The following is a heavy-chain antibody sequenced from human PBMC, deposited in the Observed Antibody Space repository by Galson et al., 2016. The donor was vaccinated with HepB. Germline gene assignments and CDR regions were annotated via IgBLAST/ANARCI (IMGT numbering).Heavy chain of an antibody. D-gene: IGHD6-25*01. CDR3: ARAFRPTPGRSRLLIPFDY. V-gene: IGHV4-4*02. CDR1: GGSISGSQW. J-gene: IGHJ4*02. CDR2: IYHRGST. Sequence: SETLSLTCSVSGGSISGSQWWSWVRQSPEKGLEWIGEIYHRGSTNYNPSLRRRVTMSVDQSKNQFSLRLTSVTAADTAVYYCARAFRPTPGRSRLLIPFDYWGQGILVIVSS.